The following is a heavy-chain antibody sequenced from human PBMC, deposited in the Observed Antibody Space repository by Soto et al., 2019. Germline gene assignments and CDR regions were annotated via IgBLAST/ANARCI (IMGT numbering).Heavy chain of an antibody. CDR2: ISYDGSNK. J-gene: IGHJ4*02. CDR1: GFTFSSYA. D-gene: IGHD4-17*01. Sequence: QVQLVDSGGGGVQPGRSLRLSCAASGFTFSSYAMHWDRQAPGTGVEWVAVISYDGSNKYYADSVKGRFTISRDNSKNTLSLQMNSLRPEDKAVYYCARAGSDGEKDYWGQGTLVTVSS. V-gene: IGHV3-30-3*01. CDR3: ARAGSDGEKDY.